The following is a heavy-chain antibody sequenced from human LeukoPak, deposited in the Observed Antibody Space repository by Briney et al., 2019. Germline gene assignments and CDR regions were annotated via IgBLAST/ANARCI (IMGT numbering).Heavy chain of an antibody. V-gene: IGHV3-30*03. CDR1: GFTFSSYG. D-gene: IGHD6-6*01. CDR2: ISYNGSNK. Sequence: GGSLRLSCAASGFTFSSYGMHWVRQAPGKGLEWVAVISYNGSNKYYADSVKGRFTISRDNSKNTLYLQMNSLRAEDTAVYYCTISSPYYFDYWGQGTLVTVSS. J-gene: IGHJ4*02. CDR3: TISSPYYFDY.